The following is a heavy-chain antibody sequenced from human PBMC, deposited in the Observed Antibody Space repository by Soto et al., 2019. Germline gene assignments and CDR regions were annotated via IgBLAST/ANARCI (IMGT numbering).Heavy chain of an antibody. CDR2: IKQDGSEE. D-gene: IGHD2-21*01. V-gene: IGHV3-7*01. J-gene: IGHJ4*02. CDR3: ARDGCWPISFDD. Sequence: EVQLVESGGGLVQPGGSLRLSCAASGFTFSCHWMSWVRQAPGKGPEWVANIKQDGSEEHYVDSVKGRFAISMDNAKNALYLQMNSLRVGDRAVYYCARDGCWPISFDDLGQGTLVTVSS. CDR1: GFTFSCHW.